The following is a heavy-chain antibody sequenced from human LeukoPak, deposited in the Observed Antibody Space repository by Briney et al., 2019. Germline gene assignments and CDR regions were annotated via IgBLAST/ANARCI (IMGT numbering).Heavy chain of an antibody. D-gene: IGHD2-15*01. J-gene: IGHJ6*02. CDR3: ARHVETYYYYGMDV. Sequence: PSETLSLTCSVSGGSISPYYWSWIRQPPGKGLEWIGYIYYSGTTNYNPSLKSRVTISVDTSKNQFSLKLSSVTAADTAVYYCARHVETYYYYGMDVWGQGTTVTVSS. CDR1: GGSISPYY. CDR2: IYYSGTT. V-gene: IGHV4-59*08.